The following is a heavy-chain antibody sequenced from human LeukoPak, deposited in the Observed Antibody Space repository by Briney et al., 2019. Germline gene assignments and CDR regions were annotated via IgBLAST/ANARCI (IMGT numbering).Heavy chain of an antibody. CDR1: GGSFSDYS. CDR2: INHSGGT. CDR3: ARGPYTYNHYYDTRSRRVFFDY. V-gene: IGHV4-34*01. D-gene: IGHD3-22*01. Sequence: SETLSLTCAVYGGSFSDYSWSWIRQPPGKGLEWIGEINHSGGTNHNPSLMSRVIMSVDTSKNQFSLKLSSVTAADTAVYYCARGPYTYNHYYDTRSRRVFFDYWGQGTLVTVSS. J-gene: IGHJ4*02.